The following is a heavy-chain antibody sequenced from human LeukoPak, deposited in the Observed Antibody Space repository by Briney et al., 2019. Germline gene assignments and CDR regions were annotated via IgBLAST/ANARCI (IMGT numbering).Heavy chain of an antibody. CDR1: GFTFSSYE. Sequence: PGGSLRLSCAASGFTFSSYEMNWVRQAPGKGLEWVSYISSSGRTIYHADSVKGRFTISRDNAKNSLYLQMNSLRAEDTAVYFCSRDAAYSSFDYWGQGTLVTVSS. V-gene: IGHV3-48*03. CDR2: ISSSGRTI. CDR3: SRDAAYSSFDY. J-gene: IGHJ4*02. D-gene: IGHD4-11*01.